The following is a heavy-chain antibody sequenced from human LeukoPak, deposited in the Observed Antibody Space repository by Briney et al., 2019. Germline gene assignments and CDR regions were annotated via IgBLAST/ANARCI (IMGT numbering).Heavy chain of an antibody. V-gene: IGHV3-30*04. Sequence: GRSLRLSCAASGFTFNNYAMHWVRQAPGKGLEWVAVISSDGSNIYYADSVKGRFTISRDSSKSTLYLQMNSLRPEDTAVYYCARAVTFYYDSSDYWGQGTLVTVSS. CDR2: ISSDGSNI. D-gene: IGHD3-22*01. CDR3: ARAVTFYYDSSDY. CDR1: GFTFNNYA. J-gene: IGHJ4*02.